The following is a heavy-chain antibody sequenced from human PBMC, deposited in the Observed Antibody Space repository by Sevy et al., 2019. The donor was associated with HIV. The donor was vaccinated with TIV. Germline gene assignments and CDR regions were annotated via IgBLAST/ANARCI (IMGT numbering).Heavy chain of an antibody. V-gene: IGHV3-7*01. CDR2: INEDGSTK. CDR3: VRALLKADSL. J-gene: IGHJ4*02. CDR1: GFNIRTHW. D-gene: IGHD1-26*01. Sequence: GGSLRLSCAASGFNIRTHWMLWVRQAPRKGLEWVANINEDGSTKYYLDSVKGRFTISRDNAENSVFLQMNSLRVEDTAVYYCVRALLKADSLWGQGTLVTVSS.